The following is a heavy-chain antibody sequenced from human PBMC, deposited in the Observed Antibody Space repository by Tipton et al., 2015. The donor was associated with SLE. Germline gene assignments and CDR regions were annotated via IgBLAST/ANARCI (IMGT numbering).Heavy chain of an antibody. Sequence: TLSLTCTVSGGSISSYYWSWIRQPPGKGLECIGYVYDDGFTNYNPFLKSRVTILVDTSKNQFSLKLKSVTAADTAVYYCAKDPLKLYGDDGPAGCWGQGTLVTVSS. CDR2: VYDDGFT. V-gene: IGHV4-59*01. J-gene: IGHJ4*02. D-gene: IGHD4-17*01. CDR3: AKDPLKLYGDDGPAGC. CDR1: GGSISSYY.